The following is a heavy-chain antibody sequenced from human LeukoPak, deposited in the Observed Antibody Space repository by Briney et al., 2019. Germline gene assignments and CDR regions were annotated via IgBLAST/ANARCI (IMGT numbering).Heavy chain of an antibody. V-gene: IGHV3-48*04. D-gene: IGHD2-8*01. Sequence: GGSLRLSCAASGFAFSSNSMNWVRQAPGKGLEWVSYISSGSRTINYADSVKGRFTISRDNAKNSLYLQMNSLRAEDTALYYCAKWDGMDVWGQGTTVTVSS. J-gene: IGHJ6*02. CDR2: ISSGSRTI. CDR1: GFAFSSNS. CDR3: AKWDGMDV.